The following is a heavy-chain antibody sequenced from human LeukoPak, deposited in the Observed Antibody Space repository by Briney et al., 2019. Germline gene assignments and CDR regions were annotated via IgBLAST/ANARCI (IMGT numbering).Heavy chain of an antibody. V-gene: IGHV3-21*01. CDR1: GFTFSSYW. CDR3: ARDDGSSPEDDAFDI. CDR2: ISSSSGYI. Sequence: QAGGSLRLSCAASGFTFSSYWMHWVRQAPGKGLEWVSSISSSSGYINYADSVKGRFTISRDNAKNSLYLQMNSLRAEDTAVYYCARDDGSSPEDDAFDIWGQGTMVTVSS. D-gene: IGHD1-26*01. J-gene: IGHJ3*02.